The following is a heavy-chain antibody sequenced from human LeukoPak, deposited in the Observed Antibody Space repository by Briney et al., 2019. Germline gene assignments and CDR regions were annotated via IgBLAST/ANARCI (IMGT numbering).Heavy chain of an antibody. J-gene: IGHJ5*02. CDR3: AKDQITMIVVNWFDP. CDR2: ISGSGGST. V-gene: IGHV3-23*01. CDR1: GFTVNSNY. Sequence: GGSLRLSCAASGFTVNSNYMSWVRQAPGKGLEWVSAISGSGGSTYYADSVKGRFTISRDNSKNTLYLQMNSLRAEDTAVYYCAKDQITMIVVNWFDPWGQGTLVTVSS. D-gene: IGHD3-22*01.